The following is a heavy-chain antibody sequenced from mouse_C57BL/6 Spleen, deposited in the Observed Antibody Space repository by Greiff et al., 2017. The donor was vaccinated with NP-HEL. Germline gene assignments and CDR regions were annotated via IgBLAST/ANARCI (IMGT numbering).Heavy chain of an antibody. CDR2: IRSKSNNCAT. D-gene: IGHD2-5*01. V-gene: IGHV10-1*01. CDR1: GFSFNTYA. CDR3: VRHGAYYSNYWYFDV. Sequence: EAQRVESGGGLVQPKGSLKLSCAASGFSFNTYAMNWVRQAPGKGLEWVARIRSKSNNCATYYADSVKDRFTISRDDSESMLYLQMNNLKTEDTAMYYCVRHGAYYSNYWYFDVWGTGTTVTVSS. J-gene: IGHJ1*03.